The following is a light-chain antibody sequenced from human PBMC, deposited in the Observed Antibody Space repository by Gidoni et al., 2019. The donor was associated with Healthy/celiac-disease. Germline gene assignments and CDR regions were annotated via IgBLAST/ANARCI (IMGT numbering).Light chain of an antibody. CDR1: ALPKQY. V-gene: IGLV3-25*03. CDR2: KDS. CDR3: QSADSSGTYPDVV. J-gene: IGLJ2*01. Sequence: SYELTQPPSVSVSPGQTARITCSGDALPKQYAYWYQQMPGQAPVLVIYKDSERPSGIPGRFSGASSGTTVTLTISGVQAEDEADYYCQSADSSGTYPDVVFGGGTKLTVL.